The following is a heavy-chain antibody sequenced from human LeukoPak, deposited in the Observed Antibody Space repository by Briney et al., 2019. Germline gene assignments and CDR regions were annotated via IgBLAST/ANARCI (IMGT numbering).Heavy chain of an antibody. V-gene: IGHV3-73*01. CDR3: TRQDCSGGACSYVDY. J-gene: IGHJ4*02. CDR2: IRSKANNYAT. D-gene: IGHD2-15*01. CDR1: GFTLSDSV. Sequence: GGSLRLSCAASGFTLSDSVLHWVRQAPGKGLEWGGRIRSKANNYATAYAASVRGRFTISRDDSKNTAYLQMNSLKTEDTAVYYCTRQDCSGGACSYVDYWGQGTVVTVSS.